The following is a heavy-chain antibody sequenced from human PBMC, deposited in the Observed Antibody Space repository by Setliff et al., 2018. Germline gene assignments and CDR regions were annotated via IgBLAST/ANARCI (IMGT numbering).Heavy chain of an antibody. V-gene: IGHV3-48*03. Sequence: GGSLRLSCVASGFTFSNYEFNWVRQAPGKGLEWISYISNGGGAVKYADSVKGRFTISRDNAKSSLYVQMNSLRADDTAVYYCARSPANGGHDAFDIWGQGTMVTVSS. CDR1: GFTFSNYE. J-gene: IGHJ3*02. D-gene: IGHD6-25*01. CDR2: ISNGGGAV. CDR3: ARSPANGGHDAFDI.